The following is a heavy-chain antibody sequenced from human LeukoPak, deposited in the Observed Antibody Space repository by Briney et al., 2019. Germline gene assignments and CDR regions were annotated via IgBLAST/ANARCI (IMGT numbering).Heavy chain of an antibody. CDR2: ISAYDGNT. J-gene: IGHJ4*02. D-gene: IGHD6-13*01. Sequence: ASVKVSCKASGYTFTSYGISWVRQAPGQGLEWMGWISAYDGNTNYAQKLQGRVTMTTDTSTSTAYMELRSLRSDDTAVYYCARVRIAAAGTSPDYWGQGTLVTVSS. CDR1: GYTFTSYG. V-gene: IGHV1-18*01. CDR3: ARVRIAAAGTSPDY.